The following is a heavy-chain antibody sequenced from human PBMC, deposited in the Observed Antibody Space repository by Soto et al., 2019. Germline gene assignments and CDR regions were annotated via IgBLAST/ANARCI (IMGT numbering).Heavy chain of an antibody. Sequence: GGSLRLSCAASGFTFSTYGMQWVRQAPGKGLEWVAVISYDGYLKYYVDAVKGRFTVARDNSKNTLFLEMNSLRVEDTAVYFCAKDFKVSGSHYGTLNYYYGMDVWGQGTTVTVS. V-gene: IGHV3-30*18. J-gene: IGHJ6*02. D-gene: IGHD3-10*01. CDR1: GFTFSTYG. CDR3: AKDFKVSGSHYGTLNYYYGMDV. CDR2: ISYDGYLK.